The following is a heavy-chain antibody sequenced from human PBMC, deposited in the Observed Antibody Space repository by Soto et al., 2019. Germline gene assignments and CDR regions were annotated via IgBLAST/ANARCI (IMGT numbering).Heavy chain of an antibody. D-gene: IGHD2-2*01. CDR2: IIPIFGTA. J-gene: IGHJ6*02. Sequence: ASVKVSCKASGGTFSSYAISWVRQAPGQGLEWMGGIIPIFGTANYAQKFQGRVTITADESTSTAYMELSSLRSEDTAVYYCARERYCSSTSCYAAKQNYYYYGMDVWGQGTTVTVSS. V-gene: IGHV1-69*13. CDR3: ARERYCSSTSCYAAKQNYYYYGMDV. CDR1: GGTFSSYA.